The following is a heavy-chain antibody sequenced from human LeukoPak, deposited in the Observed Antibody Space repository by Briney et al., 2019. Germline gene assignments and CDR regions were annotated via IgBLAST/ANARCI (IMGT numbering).Heavy chain of an antibody. CDR3: TRDEVEGATYLDY. CDR2: IKQDGSEE. CDR1: GFTLSSYW. J-gene: IGHJ4*02. V-gene: IGHV3-7*01. Sequence: GGSLRLSCVASGFTLSSYWMSWVRQAPGKDLEWVANIKQDGSEEYYVDSLKGRFTISRDNSKNSLYLQMNNLKAEDTAVYYCTRDEVEGATYLDYWGQGTLVTVSS. D-gene: IGHD1-26*01.